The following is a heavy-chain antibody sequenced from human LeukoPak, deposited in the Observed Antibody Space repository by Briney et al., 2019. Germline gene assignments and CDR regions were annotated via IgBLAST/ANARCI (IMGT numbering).Heavy chain of an antibody. J-gene: IGHJ5*02. CDR2: ISYDGSNK. D-gene: IGHD6-6*01. CDR1: GFTFSSYA. CDR3: AAARPWGGNWFDP. Sequence: GGSLRLSCAASGFTFSSYAMHWVRQAPGKGLEWVAVISYDGSNKYYADSVKGRFTISRDNSKNTLYLQMNSLRAEDTAVYYCAAARPWGGNWFDPWGQGTLVTVSS. V-gene: IGHV3-30*16.